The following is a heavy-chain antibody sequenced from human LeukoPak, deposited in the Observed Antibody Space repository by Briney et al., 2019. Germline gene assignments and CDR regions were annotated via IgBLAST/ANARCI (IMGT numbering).Heavy chain of an antibody. Sequence: PGGSLRLSCAASGFTFSTYAMDWVRQAPGKGLEWVSYLSSSSSVIYHADSVKGRFTISRDNAKNSLYLQMNSLRTEDTAVYYCAKNPGYSSSWYVLDYYMDVWGKGTTVTISS. D-gene: IGHD6-13*01. CDR2: LSSSSSVI. V-gene: IGHV3-48*01. J-gene: IGHJ6*03. CDR3: AKNPGYSSSWYVLDYYMDV. CDR1: GFTFSTYA.